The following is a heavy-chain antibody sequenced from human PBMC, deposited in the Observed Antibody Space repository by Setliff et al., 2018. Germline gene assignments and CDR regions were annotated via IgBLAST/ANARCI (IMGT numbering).Heavy chain of an antibody. CDR1: GFALNSYA. J-gene: IGHJ4*02. Sequence: GGSLRLSCAASGFALNSYAMIWVRQAPGKGLEWVSVIYSGGRTTYYADSVEGRFTISRDSSKNTLYLQMNSLRAEDTAVYYCAKPQVELRWGFESWGQGTLVTVSS. CDR3: AKPQVELRWGFES. V-gene: IGHV3-23*03. D-gene: IGHD3-16*01. CDR2: IYSGGRTT.